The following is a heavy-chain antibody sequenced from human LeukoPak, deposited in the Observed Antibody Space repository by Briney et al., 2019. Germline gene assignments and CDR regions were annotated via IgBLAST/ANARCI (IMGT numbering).Heavy chain of an antibody. J-gene: IGHJ6*04. V-gene: IGHV3-21*01. Sequence: GGSLRLSCEASGFTFSSYSMNWVRQAPGKGLEWVSPISSSSSYIYYADSVKGRFTISRDNAKNSLYLQMNSLRAEDTAVYYCARDLLYYGSGNGMDVWGKGTTVTVSS. D-gene: IGHD3-10*01. CDR3: ARDLLYYGSGNGMDV. CDR2: ISSSSSYI. CDR1: GFTFSSYS.